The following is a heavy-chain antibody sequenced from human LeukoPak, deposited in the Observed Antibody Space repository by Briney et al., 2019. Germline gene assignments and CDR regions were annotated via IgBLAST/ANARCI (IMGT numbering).Heavy chain of an antibody. CDR3: ARGSIMGARGLCDS. J-gene: IGHJ4*02. D-gene: IGHD1-26*01. CDR1: GFTFGHYG. V-gene: IGHV3-30*03. Sequence: GGSLRLSCAASGFTFGHYGVHWVRQAPGKGLEWVAVISYDGSNKYYADSVKGRFTISRDNSKNTVFLQMNSLRAEDTAVYYCARGSIMGARGLCDSWGQGTLVTVSS. CDR2: ISYDGSNK.